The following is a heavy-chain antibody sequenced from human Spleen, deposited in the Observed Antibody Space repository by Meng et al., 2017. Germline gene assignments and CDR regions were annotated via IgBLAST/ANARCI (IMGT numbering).Heavy chain of an antibody. J-gene: IGHJ4*02. CDR1: GFTFSNYT. CDR2: ISGSASTI. D-gene: IGHD4-23*01. V-gene: IGHV3-48*04. Sequence: GESLKISCAASGFTFSNYTMNWVRQAPGKGLEWVSYISGSASTIYYADSVKGRFTVSRDNAKNSLYLQMNSLTAEDTAVYYCARPTVGYWGQGTLVTVSS. CDR3: ARPTVGY.